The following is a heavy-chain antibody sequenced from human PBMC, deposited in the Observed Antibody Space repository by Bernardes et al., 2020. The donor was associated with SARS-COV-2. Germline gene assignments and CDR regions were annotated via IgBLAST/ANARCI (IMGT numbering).Heavy chain of an antibody. Sequence: SGPTLVKPTQTLTLTCTFSGFSLSTSGVGVGWIRQPPGKALEWLALIYWDDDKRYSPSLKSRLTITKDTSKNQVVLTMTNMDPVDTATYYCAHRQVMITFGGVRYSDAFDIWGQGTMVTVSS. J-gene: IGHJ3*02. D-gene: IGHD3-16*01. CDR3: AHRQVMITFGGVRYSDAFDI. V-gene: IGHV2-5*02. CDR1: GFSLSTSGVG. CDR2: IYWDDDK.